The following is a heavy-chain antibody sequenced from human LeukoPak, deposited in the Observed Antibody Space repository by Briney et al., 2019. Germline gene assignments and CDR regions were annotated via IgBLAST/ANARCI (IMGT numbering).Heavy chain of an antibody. J-gene: IGHJ4*02. V-gene: IGHV3-23*01. Sequence: PGGSLTLSCAASRFTFSSYSLSWVRQAPGKGLEWVSAISGSGGSTYYTDSVKGRFTISRDNSKNTLYLQMNSLRAEDTAVYYCAKDRWEPYYFDYWGQGTLVTVSS. D-gene: IGHD1-26*01. CDR2: ISGSGGST. CDR1: RFTFSSYS. CDR3: AKDRWEPYYFDY.